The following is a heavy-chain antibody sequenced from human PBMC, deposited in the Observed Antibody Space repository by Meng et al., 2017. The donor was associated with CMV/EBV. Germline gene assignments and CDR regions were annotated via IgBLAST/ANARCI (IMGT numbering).Heavy chain of an antibody. Sequence: SETLSLTCTVSGGSISSYYWSWIRQPPGKGLEWIGYIYYSGSTNYNPSLKSRVTISVDTSKNQFSLKLSSVTAADTAVYYCARGNGYYYDSSGYPLYYYYYGMDVWGQGTTVTVSS. CDR2: IYYSGST. CDR3: ARGNGYYYDSSGYPLYYYYYGMDV. D-gene: IGHD3-22*01. CDR1: GGSISSYY. J-gene: IGHJ6*02. V-gene: IGHV4-59*01.